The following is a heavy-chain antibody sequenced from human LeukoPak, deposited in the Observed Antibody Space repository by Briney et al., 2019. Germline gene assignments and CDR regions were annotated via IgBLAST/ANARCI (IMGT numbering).Heavy chain of an antibody. Sequence: SLRLSCAASGFTFSSYVMNWVSQAPGKGLEWGSHLSSNGSIIYYEDSLKGRFTISRDHAKNSLNLWMYSLRAEDTAVYYCARAMTSWGQGTLVTVSS. CDR3: ARAMTS. V-gene: IGHV3-48*03. CDR1: GFTFSSYV. CDR2: LSSNGSII. D-gene: IGHD4-11*01. J-gene: IGHJ4*02.